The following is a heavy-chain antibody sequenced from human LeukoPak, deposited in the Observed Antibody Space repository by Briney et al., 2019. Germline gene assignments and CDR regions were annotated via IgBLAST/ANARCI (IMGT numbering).Heavy chain of an antibody. J-gene: IGHJ3*01. CDR3: ARPNITSYYDSRGYDAFDV. V-gene: IGHV5-51*01. CDR1: GYIFNAYW. CDR2: IYPDDSDT. Sequence: GESLKISCKGSGYIFNAYWIAWVRQMPGEGVEWMGIIYPDDSDTRYSPSFQGQGTISADKSVSIAYLQWSSLKASNTAMYYCARPNITSYYDSRGYDAFDVWGQGTMVIVSS. D-gene: IGHD3-22*01.